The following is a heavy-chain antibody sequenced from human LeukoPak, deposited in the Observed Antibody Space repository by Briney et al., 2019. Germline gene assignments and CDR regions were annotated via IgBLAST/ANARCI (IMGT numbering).Heavy chain of an antibody. Sequence: ASVKVSCKASGYTFTGYYMHWVRQAPGRGLEWMGWINPNSGGTNYAQKFQGRVTMTRDTSISTAYMELSRLRSDDTAVYYCAREWVDTAMVTTLNWFDPWGQGTLVTVSS. CDR2: INPNSGGT. CDR3: AREWVDTAMVTTLNWFDP. D-gene: IGHD5-18*01. CDR1: GYTFTGYY. V-gene: IGHV1-2*02. J-gene: IGHJ5*02.